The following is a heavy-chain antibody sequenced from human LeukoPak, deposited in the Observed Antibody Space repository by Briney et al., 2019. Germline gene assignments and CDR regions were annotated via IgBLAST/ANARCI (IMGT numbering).Heavy chain of an antibody. J-gene: IGHJ4*02. CDR1: GGSISSGDFY. CDR2: IYTSGST. V-gene: IGHV4-61*02. Sequence: SETLSLTCTVSGGSISSGDFYWSWIWQPAGKGLEWIGRIYTSGSTNYNPSLQSRVTISVDTSKNQFSLKLTSVTAADTAVYYCARASHWNQLHYFDYWGQGTLVTVSS. CDR3: ARASHWNQLHYFDY. D-gene: IGHD1-1*01.